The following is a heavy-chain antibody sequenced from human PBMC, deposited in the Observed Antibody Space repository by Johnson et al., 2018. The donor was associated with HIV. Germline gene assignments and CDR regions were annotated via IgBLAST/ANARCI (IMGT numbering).Heavy chain of an antibody. D-gene: IGHD4-23*01. J-gene: IGHJ3*02. CDR2: IWYDGSNE. CDR3: AKSPGKDHGGKSGAFDI. CDR1: GFTFSKYG. V-gene: IGHV3-33*03. Sequence: QVQLVESGGGVVQPGRSLRLSCAASGFTFSKYGMHWVRQAPGKGLEWVAVIWYDGSNENYTDSVKGLFIISRDNSNNTLFLHMSGLRGEGTAVYYCAKSPGKDHGGKSGAFDIWGQGTMVTVSS.